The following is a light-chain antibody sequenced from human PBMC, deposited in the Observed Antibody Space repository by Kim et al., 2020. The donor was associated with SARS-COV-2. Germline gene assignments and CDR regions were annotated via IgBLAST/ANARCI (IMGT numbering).Light chain of an antibody. Sequence: DIQMTQSPSTLSASVGDRVTITCRASQSIGTSLAWYQQKPGKAPKLLIFDASSFESGVPSRFRGSGSATEFTLTISSLQPDDFATYYCQQYNTYSPWTFGQGTKVDIK. J-gene: IGKJ1*01. CDR3: QQYNTYSPWT. CDR1: QSIGTS. V-gene: IGKV1-5*01. CDR2: DAS.